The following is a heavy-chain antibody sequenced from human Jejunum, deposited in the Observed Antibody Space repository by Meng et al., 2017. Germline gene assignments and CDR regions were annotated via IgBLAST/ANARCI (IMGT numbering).Heavy chain of an antibody. J-gene: IGHJ4*02. V-gene: IGHV3-33*01. Sequence: GESLKISCAASGFSFGSYGMHWVRQAPGKGLEWVAVIWHTGSNQYYADSVKGRFTISRDNSKNTLYLQMNSLRAEDTAVYYCARGKLELHMISYHFDYWGQGTLVTVSS. D-gene: IGHD1-7*01. CDR2: IWHTGSNQ. CDR3: ARGKLELHMISYHFDY. CDR1: GFSFGSYG.